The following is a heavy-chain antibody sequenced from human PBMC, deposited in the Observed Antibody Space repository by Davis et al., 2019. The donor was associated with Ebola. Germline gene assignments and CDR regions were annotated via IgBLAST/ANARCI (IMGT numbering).Heavy chain of an antibody. Sequence: GESLKISCASSGFTFSSYAMTWVRQAPGKGLEWVSNINGRGDSTSYSASVRGRFIISRDNSKSILYMQMNGLRADDTATYYCWKDPNWGSGYWGQGTLVTVSS. CDR3: WKDPNWGSGY. J-gene: IGHJ4*02. D-gene: IGHD7-27*01. CDR1: GFTFSSYA. V-gene: IGHV3-23*01. CDR2: INGRGDST.